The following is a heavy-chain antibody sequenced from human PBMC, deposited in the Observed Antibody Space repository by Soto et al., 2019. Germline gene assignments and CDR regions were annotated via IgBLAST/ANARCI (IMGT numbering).Heavy chain of an antibody. CDR2: IIPIFGTA. D-gene: IGHD3-3*01. V-gene: IGHV1-69*13. Sequence: ASVKVSCKASGGTFSSYAISWVRQAPGQGLEWMGGIIPIFGTANYAQKFQGRVTITADESTSTAYMELSSLRSEDTAVYYCARDSVLRFLEWLPYYYYYGMDVWGQGTTVTVSS. CDR3: ARDSVLRFLEWLPYYYYYGMDV. J-gene: IGHJ6*02. CDR1: GGTFSSYA.